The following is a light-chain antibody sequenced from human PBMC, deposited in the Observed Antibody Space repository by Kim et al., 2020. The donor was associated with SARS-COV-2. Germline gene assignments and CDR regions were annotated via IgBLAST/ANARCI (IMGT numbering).Light chain of an antibody. CDR3: QTWGTGIRV. CDR1: RGPSSYA. Sequence: ASVKLPCTLSRGPSSYAIAWQQQQPEKGPRYLMKLNSDGSHSKGDGIPDRFSGSSSGAERYLTISSLQSEDEADYYCQTWGTGIRVFGGGTQLTVL. CDR2: LNSDGSH. V-gene: IGLV4-69*01. J-gene: IGLJ3*02.